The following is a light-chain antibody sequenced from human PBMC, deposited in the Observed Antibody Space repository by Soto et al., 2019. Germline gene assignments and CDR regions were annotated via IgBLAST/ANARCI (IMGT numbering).Light chain of an antibody. CDR1: QTIINW. Sequence: DIQMTQSPSTLSASVGDRVTITCRASQTIINWLAWYQQKPGKAPKLLIYKASTLEGEVPSRFSGSGSETEFTLTINSLQPDDSATYYCQQSYSTTWTFGQGTKVDIK. CDR3: QQSYSTTWT. CDR2: KAS. J-gene: IGKJ1*01. V-gene: IGKV1-5*03.